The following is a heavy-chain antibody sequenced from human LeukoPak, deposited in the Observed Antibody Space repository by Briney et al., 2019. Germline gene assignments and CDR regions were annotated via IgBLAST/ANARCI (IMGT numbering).Heavy chain of an antibody. CDR1: GYTFTSYD. Sequence: ASVKVSCKASGYTFTSYDINWVRQATGQGLEWMGWMNPNSGNTGYAQNFQGRVTMTRNTSISTAYMELSSLTSEDSAVYYCATASGIFGVVIYYGMDVWGQGTTVTVSS. CDR3: ATASGIFGVVIYYGMDV. J-gene: IGHJ6*02. D-gene: IGHD3-3*01. CDR2: MNPNSGNT. V-gene: IGHV1-8*01.